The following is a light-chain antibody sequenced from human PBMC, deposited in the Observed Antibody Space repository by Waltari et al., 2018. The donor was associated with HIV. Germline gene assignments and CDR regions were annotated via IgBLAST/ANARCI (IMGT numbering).Light chain of an antibody. CDR1: QSVSSY. J-gene: IGKJ5*01. V-gene: IGKV3-11*01. Sequence: EIVLTQSPATLSLSPGERATLSCRASQSVSSYLACYQQKPGQAPRLLIYAASKRATGIPARFRGSGSGTDFTLTISSLEPEDFAVYYCQQRTNWPPSITFGQGTRLEIK. CDR3: QQRTNWPPSIT. CDR2: AAS.